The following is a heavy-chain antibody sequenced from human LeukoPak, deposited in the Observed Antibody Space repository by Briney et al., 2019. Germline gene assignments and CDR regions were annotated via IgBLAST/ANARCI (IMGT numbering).Heavy chain of an antibody. CDR1: GFTFSNYG. D-gene: IGHD2-15*01. CDR2: IWYDGSNK. CDR3: ARGVVVVVAATTEYYFDY. V-gene: IGHV3-33*01. Sequence: GGSLRLSCAASGFTFSNYGMNWVRQAPGKGLEWVAVIWYDGSNKYYADSVKGRFTISRDNSKNTLYLQMNSLRAEDTAVYYCARGVVVVVAATTEYYFDYWGQGTLVTVSS. J-gene: IGHJ4*02.